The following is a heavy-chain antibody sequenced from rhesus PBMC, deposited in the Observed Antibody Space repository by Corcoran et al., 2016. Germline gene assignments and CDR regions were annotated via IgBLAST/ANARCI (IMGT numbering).Heavy chain of an antibody. CDR3: ARHCGPGGAFDF. CDR1: GGSMSRYHW. V-gene: IGHV4-65*02. CDR2: IGGCSGGP. D-gene: IGHD1-38*01. J-gene: IGHJ3*01. Sequence: QVQLQASGPGLVKPSETLSLPCAVSGGSMSRYHWWSWIRQSPEKGLEWIGNIGGCSGGPYFNPSLKSRVTISKDTSKNYFSLQLSSVTVADTAVYYCARHCGPGGAFDFWGQGLRVTVSS.